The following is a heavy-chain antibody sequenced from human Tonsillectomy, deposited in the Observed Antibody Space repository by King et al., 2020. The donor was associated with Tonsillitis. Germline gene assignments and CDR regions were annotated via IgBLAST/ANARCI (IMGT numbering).Heavy chain of an antibody. CDR2: ISSSSSTI. CDR3: ARDPGDS. J-gene: IGHJ4*02. Sequence: VQLVQSGGGLVQPGGSLRLSCAASEFIFSSYSLNWVRQAPGKGLEWVSYISSSSSTIYYADSVKGRFTISRDNAKNSLYLQMNSLRAEDTAVYYCARDPGDSWGQGTLVTVSS. V-gene: IGHV3-48*04. CDR1: EFIFSSYS.